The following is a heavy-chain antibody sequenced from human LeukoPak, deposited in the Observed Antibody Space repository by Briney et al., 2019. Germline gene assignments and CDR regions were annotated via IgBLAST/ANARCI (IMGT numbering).Heavy chain of an antibody. J-gene: IGHJ4*02. CDR3: TRPDDYGDY. CDR1: GFTFSGSA. Sequence: PGGSLRLSCAASGFTFSGSAMHRVRQASGKGLEWVGRIRSKANSYATAYAAPVKGRFTISRDDSKNTAYLQMNSLKTEDTAVYYCTRPDDYGDYWGQGTLVTVSS. V-gene: IGHV3-73*01. CDR2: IRSKANSYAT.